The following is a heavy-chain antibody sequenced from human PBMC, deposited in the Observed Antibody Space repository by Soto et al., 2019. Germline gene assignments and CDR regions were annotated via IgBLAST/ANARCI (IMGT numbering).Heavy chain of an antibody. V-gene: IGHV4-59*01. CDR2: IYYSGST. Sequence: SETLSFTCTVSGGSISSYYWSWIRQPPGKGLEWIGYIYYSGSTNYNPSLKSRVTISVDTSKNQFSLKLSSVTAADTAVYYCARGDSMVRGVNWFDPWGQGTLVTVSS. CDR3: ARGDSMVRGVNWFDP. D-gene: IGHD3-10*01. CDR1: GGSISSYY. J-gene: IGHJ5*02.